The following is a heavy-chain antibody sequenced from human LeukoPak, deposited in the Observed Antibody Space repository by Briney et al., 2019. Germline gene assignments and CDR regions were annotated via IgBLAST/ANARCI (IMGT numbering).Heavy chain of an antibody. Sequence: SETLSLTCTVSGFSISSGYYWGWIRQPPGKGLEWIGSIYHTESTYYNPSLKSRVTISVDTSKNQFSLKLNSVTAADTAVYYCARLTLTSYYFDYWGQGTLVTVSS. CDR2: IYHTEST. D-gene: IGHD6-6*01. CDR3: ARLTLTSYYFDY. V-gene: IGHV4-38-2*02. J-gene: IGHJ4*02. CDR1: GFSISSGYY.